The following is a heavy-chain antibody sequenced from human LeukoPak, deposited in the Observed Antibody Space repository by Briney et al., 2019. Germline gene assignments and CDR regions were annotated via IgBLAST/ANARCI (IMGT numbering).Heavy chain of an antibody. V-gene: IGHV1-69*05. D-gene: IGHD1-26*01. CDR1: GGTFSSYA. J-gene: IGHJ4*02. CDR2: IIPIFGTA. CDR3: ARDGVGATQFDY. Sequence: SVKVFCKASGGTFSSYAISWVRQAPGQGLEWMGRIIPIFGTANYAQKFQGRVTITTDESTSTAYMELSSLRSEDTAVYYCARDGVGATQFDYWGQGTLVTVSS.